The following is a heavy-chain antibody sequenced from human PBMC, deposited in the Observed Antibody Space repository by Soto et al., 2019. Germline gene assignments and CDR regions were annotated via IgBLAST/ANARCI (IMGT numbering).Heavy chain of an antibody. CDR3: ARAYYDYWSGYLVHYGMDV. Sequence: TSETLSLTCTVSGDSISNYYWSWIRQPPGKGLEWIGYIYYSGSTNCNPSLKSRVTISVDTSKNQFSLKLSSVTAADTAVYYCARAYYDYWSGYLVHYGMDVWGLGTTVTVSS. D-gene: IGHD3-3*01. CDR2: IYYSGST. J-gene: IGHJ6*02. CDR1: GDSISNYY. V-gene: IGHV4-59*01.